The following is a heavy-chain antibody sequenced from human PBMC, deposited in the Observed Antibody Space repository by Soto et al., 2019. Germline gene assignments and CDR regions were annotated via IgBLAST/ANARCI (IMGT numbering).Heavy chain of an antibody. V-gene: IGHV1-69*01. CDR2: IIPIFGTP. J-gene: IGHJ4*02. CDR1: GGIFSPYA. Sequence: QVQLVQSGAEVKKPGSSVKVSCKASGGIFSPYAISWLRQAPGQGLERMGGIIPIFGTPNYAQRFQGRVTITADESTTTSYMELSRLKSEDTAVYYCARDRDDYGSGNYYNRIDFWGQGTLVTVSS. CDR3: ARDRDDYGSGNYYNRIDF. D-gene: IGHD3-10*01.